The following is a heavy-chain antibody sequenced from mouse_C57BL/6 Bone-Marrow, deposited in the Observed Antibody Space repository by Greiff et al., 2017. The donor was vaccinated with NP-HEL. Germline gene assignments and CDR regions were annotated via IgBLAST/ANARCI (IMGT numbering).Heavy chain of an antibody. CDR2: IYPGDGDT. J-gene: IGHJ1*03. CDR3: ARGRYFDV. V-gene: IGHV1-82*01. Sequence: QVQLQQSGPELVKPGATVKISCKASGYAFSSSWMNWVKQRPGKGLEWIGRIYPGDGDTNYNGKFKGKATLTADKSSSTAYMQLSSLTSEDSAVSFCARGRYFDVWGTGTTVTVSS. CDR1: GYAFSSSW.